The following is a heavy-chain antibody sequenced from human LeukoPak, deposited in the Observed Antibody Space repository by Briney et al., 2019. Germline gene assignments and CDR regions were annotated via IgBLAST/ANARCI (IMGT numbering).Heavy chain of an antibody. V-gene: IGHV4-34*01. J-gene: IGHJ4*02. Sequence: SETLSLTCAVYGGSFSGYYWSWIRQPPGKGLEWIGEINHSGSTNYNPSLKSRVTISVDTSKNQFSLKLSSVTAADTAVYYCARHSRVTTDLDYWGQGTLVTVSS. CDR3: ARHSRVTTDLDY. CDR1: GGSFSGYY. CDR2: INHSGST. D-gene: IGHD1-14*01.